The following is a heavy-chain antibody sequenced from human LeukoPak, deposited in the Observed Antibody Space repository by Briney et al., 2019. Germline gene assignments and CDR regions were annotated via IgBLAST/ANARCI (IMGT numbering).Heavy chain of an antibody. V-gene: IGHV3-48*02. CDR2: ITTTSTSK. CDR1: GFAFNTYS. CDR3: VRDAAYSAFNM. J-gene: IGHJ3*02. D-gene: IGHD4-11*01. Sequence: GGSPRLSCAASGFAFNTYSMNWVRQAPGKGLQWVSSITTTSTSKYYADSVKGRFTISRDNAKNSLYLQMDSLRDEDTAVYYCVRDAAYSAFNMWGQGTMVTVSS.